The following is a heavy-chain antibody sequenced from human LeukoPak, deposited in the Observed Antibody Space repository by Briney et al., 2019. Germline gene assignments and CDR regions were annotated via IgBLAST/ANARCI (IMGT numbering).Heavy chain of an antibody. V-gene: IGHV4-34*01. J-gene: IGHJ2*01. Sequence: SETLSLTCSVYGGSFSGYYWRWIRQPPGKGLEWIGEINHSGNSNYNPSLKSRVTISVDTSKNQFSLKLNSVTASDTGVYYCARAGNYYDSSGYPILGSYFDLWGRGTLVMVSS. CDR1: GGSFSGYY. CDR3: ARAGNYYDSSGYPILGSYFDL. D-gene: IGHD3-22*01. CDR2: INHSGNS.